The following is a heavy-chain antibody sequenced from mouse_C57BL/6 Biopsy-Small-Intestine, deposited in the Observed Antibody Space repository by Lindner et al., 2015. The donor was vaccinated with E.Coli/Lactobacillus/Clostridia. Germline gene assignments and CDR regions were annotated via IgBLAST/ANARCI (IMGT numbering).Heavy chain of an antibody. V-gene: IGHV1-18*01. CDR3: ATDIDLET. Sequence: SVKVSCKVSGDSISELAIHWVRQPPGKGLEWMVGFDPDDGAKLYAQKFQDRLTVTVDASTDTAYMEMGSLTSEDTAVYFCATDIDLETWGQGTPVTVSS. D-gene: IGHD3-2*01. CDR2: FDPDDGAK. CDR1: GDSISELA. J-gene: IGHJ4*01.